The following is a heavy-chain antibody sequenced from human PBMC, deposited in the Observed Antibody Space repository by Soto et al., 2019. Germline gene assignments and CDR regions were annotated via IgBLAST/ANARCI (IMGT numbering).Heavy chain of an antibody. CDR2: SSTFKT. Sequence: QVQLVQSGTAVKKPGASVRVSCKTSGYTFPHFGISWVRQAPGQGLEWMRWSSTFKTNYAEKFQGRVTMSQDTSTGKAYMDLRSLRSDDTAVNYCARDRSTYYYYGQDVWGKGTTVPVSS. CDR1: GYTFPHFG. CDR3: ARDRSTYYYYGQDV. V-gene: IGHV1-18*01. J-gene: IGHJ6*04.